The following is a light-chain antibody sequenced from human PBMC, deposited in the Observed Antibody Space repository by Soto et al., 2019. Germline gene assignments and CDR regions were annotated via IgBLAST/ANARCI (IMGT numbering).Light chain of an antibody. CDR3: QQYESYPMT. Sequence: DSQMTQYPSTLSASVGDRVTITCRASQSISSWLAWYQQKPGKAPKLLISKASTLHSGVPPRFSGSGSGTEITLIISSLQPDDFATYYCQQYESYPMTFGGGTKVEIK. CDR2: KAS. V-gene: IGKV1-5*03. J-gene: IGKJ4*01. CDR1: QSISSW.